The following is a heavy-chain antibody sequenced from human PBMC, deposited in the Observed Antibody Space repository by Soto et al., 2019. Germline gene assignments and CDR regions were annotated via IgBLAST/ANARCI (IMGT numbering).Heavy chain of an antibody. D-gene: IGHD4-17*01. CDR2: IIPSYDRT. J-gene: IGHJ4*02. CDR1: GDAFKSYA. V-gene: IGHV1-69*06. CDR3: ARDPTNDYGDDTFDY. Sequence: QVLLLQSGSEVKKAGSSVKVSCKASGDAFKSYAIHWVRQAPGQRLEYMGRIIPSYDRTKYAQKFQGRLTLTADMYTSTVYMELSSLRSEDTAVYYCARDPTNDYGDDTFDYWGQGTKVIVSS.